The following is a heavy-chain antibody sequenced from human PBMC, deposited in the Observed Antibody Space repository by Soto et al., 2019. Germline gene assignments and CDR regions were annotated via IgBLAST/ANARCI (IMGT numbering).Heavy chain of an antibody. CDR3: AKEGSSSRGYAYW. CDR2: ISYDGSNK. D-gene: IGHD6-13*01. Sequence: GWSLRLSCAPSVFTFSSYGMHWVRQAPGKGLEWVAVISYDGSNKYYADSVKGRFTISRDNSKNTLYLQMNSLRAEDTAVYYCAKEGSSSRGYAYWWGQGTLVTVSS. CDR1: VFTFSSYG. J-gene: IGHJ4*02. V-gene: IGHV3-30*18.